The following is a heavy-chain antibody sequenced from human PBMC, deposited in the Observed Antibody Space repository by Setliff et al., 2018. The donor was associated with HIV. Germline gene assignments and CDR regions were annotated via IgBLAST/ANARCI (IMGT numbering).Heavy chain of an antibody. CDR3: ARSQPDTIFGVVIFDY. J-gene: IGHJ4*02. CDR2: IYITGDT. Sequence: SETLSLTCSVSGGSINRGTYYWTWIRQSAGKGLEWIGHIYITGDTDYNPSLKGRVTISVDTSKNQFSLTLTSMTAADTAVYYCARSQPDTIFGVVIFDYWGQGKMVTVSS. V-gene: IGHV4-61*09. CDR1: GGSINRGTYY. D-gene: IGHD3-3*01.